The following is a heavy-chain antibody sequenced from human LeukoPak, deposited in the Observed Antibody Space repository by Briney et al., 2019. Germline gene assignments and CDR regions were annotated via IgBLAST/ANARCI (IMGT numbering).Heavy chain of an antibody. CDR2: IIPIFGTA. V-gene: IGHV1-69*06. D-gene: IGHD3-10*01. Sequence: ASVKVSCKASGGTFSSYAISWVRQAPGQGLEWMGGIIPIFGTANYAQKFQGRVTITADKSTSTAYMELSSLRSEDTAVYYCARFLKGYGSGSYFYYYYYMDVWGKGTTVTVSS. J-gene: IGHJ6*03. CDR1: GGTFSSYA. CDR3: ARFLKGYGSGSYFYYYYYMDV.